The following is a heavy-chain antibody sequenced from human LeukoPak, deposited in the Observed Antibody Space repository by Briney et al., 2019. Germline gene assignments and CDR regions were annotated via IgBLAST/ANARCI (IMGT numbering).Heavy chain of an antibody. J-gene: IGHJ5*02. Sequence: SETLSLTCTVSGGSISSYYWSWIRQPAGKGLEWIGRIYTSGSTNYNPSLKSRVTMSVDTSENQFSLKLSSVTAADTAVYYCARGAQQLVFGWFDPWGQGTLVTVSS. CDR3: ARGAQQLVFGWFDP. D-gene: IGHD6-13*01. CDR2: IYTSGST. V-gene: IGHV4-4*07. CDR1: GGSISSYY.